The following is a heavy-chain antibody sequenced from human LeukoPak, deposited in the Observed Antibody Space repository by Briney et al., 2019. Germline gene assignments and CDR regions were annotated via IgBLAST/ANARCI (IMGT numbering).Heavy chain of an antibody. Sequence: GGSLRLSCVASGITFSNYAVSWVRLVPEKGLDWVSVISGSAHKIRYADSVKGRFTISRDNSENIVYLQMNNLRVEDTAVYYCAGRPTGYSSGYIHWGQGTLVTVSS. CDR3: AGRPTGYSSGYIH. J-gene: IGHJ4*02. D-gene: IGHD5-18*01. V-gene: IGHV3-23*01. CDR1: GITFSNYA. CDR2: ISGSAHKI.